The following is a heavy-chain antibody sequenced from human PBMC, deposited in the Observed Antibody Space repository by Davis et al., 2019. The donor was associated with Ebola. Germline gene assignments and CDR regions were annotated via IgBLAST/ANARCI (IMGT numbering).Heavy chain of an antibody. V-gene: IGHV3-23*01. CDR1: GFTFSSYA. CDR2: ISGSGGST. J-gene: IGHJ6*02. Sequence: GESLKISCAASGFTFSSYAMSWVRQAPGKGLEWVSAISGSGGSTYYAGSVKGRFTISRENAKNSLYLQMNSLRAGDTAVYYCARGVRYCSSTNETPLEAYCYYYYGMDVWGQGTTVTVSS. D-gene: IGHD2-2*01. CDR3: ARGVRYCSSTNETPLEAYCYYYYGMDV.